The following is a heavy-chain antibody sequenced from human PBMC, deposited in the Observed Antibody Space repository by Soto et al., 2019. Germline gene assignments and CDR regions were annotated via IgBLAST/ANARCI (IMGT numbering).Heavy chain of an antibody. Sequence: SETLSLTCAVYGGSFSGHYCSWIRQPPGKGLEWIGEINHSGSTNYNPSLKSRVTISVDTSKNQFSLKLSSVTAADTAVYYCAVHIVVVVAPPNWFDPRGQGTLVTVSS. CDR1: GGSFSGHY. CDR2: INHSGST. CDR3: AVHIVVVVAPPNWFDP. D-gene: IGHD2-15*01. J-gene: IGHJ5*02. V-gene: IGHV4-34*01.